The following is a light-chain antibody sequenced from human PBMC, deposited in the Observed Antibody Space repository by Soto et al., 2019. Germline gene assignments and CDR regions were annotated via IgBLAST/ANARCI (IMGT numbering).Light chain of an antibody. CDR2: GTS. V-gene: IGKV3D-20*02. CDR1: QNVGSRY. CDR3: QQRGTWPRVT. Sequence: EIVLTQSPATLSLSAGERATLSCRASQNVGSRYLAWYQQKPGQAPRLLIYGTSNRATGIPDRFSGSGSGTDFSLTISSLEPEDFAIYYCQQRGTWPRVTFGGGTKVDIK. J-gene: IGKJ4*01.